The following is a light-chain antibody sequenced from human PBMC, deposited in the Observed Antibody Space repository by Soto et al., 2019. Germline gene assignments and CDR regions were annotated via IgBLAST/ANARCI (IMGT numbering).Light chain of an antibody. V-gene: IGLV4-69*01. Sequence: QLVLTQSPSASASLGASVKLTCTLSSGHSSYAIAWHQQQPEKGPRYLMRVNSDGRHIKGDGLPDRFSGSSSGAERYLTISGLQSEDEADYYCQTWGTGTVVVGGGTKLTVL. CDR1: SGHSSYA. CDR2: VNSDGRH. J-gene: IGLJ2*01. CDR3: QTWGTGTVV.